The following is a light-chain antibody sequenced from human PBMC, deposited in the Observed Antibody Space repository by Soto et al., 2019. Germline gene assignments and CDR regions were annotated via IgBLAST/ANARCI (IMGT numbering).Light chain of an antibody. J-gene: IGKJ5*01. CDR3: QQYNEWPIS. V-gene: IGKV3-15*01. CDR1: QSVSGN. CDR2: GAS. Sequence: EIVMTQSPDTLSVSPGERATLSCRASQSVSGNLAWFQQKPGQAPRLLFSGASTRATGVPVRFSASGSGTDFTLTISSLQSEDFVVYYSQQYNEWPISFGQGTRLDI.